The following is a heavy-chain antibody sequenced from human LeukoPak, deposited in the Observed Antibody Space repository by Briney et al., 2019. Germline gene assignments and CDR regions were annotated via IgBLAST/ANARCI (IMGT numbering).Heavy chain of an antibody. V-gene: IGHV3-30-3*01. CDR2: ISYDGSNK. J-gene: IGHJ4*02. CDR3: ARDAAQDYYDIRVTAY. D-gene: IGHD3-22*01. Sequence: GGSLRLSCAASGFTVSDNYLSWVRQAPGKGLEWVAVISYDGSNKYYADSVKGRFTISRDNSKNTLYLQMNSLRAEDTAVYYCARDAAQDYYDIRVTAYWGQGTLVSVST. CDR1: GFTVSDNY.